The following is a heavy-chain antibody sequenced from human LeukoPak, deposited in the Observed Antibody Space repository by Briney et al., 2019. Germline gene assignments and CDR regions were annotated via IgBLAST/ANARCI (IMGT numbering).Heavy chain of an antibody. CDR1: GGSISSYY. D-gene: IGHD1-26*01. CDR2: IYYSGST. J-gene: IGHJ4*02. Sequence: SETLSLTCTVSGGSISSYYWSWIRQPPGKGLEWIGYIYYSGSTNYNPSLKSRVTISVDTSKNQFSLKLSSVTAADTAVYYCARGIVGATTDYWGQGTQVTVSS. V-gene: IGHV4-59*01. CDR3: ARGIVGATTDY.